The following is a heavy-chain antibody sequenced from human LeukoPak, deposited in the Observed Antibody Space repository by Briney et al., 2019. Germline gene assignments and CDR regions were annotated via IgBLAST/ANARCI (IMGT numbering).Heavy chain of an antibody. J-gene: IGHJ6*03. CDR3: ARNGYYGSFYYYMDV. CDR1: GYTFTSYD. V-gene: IGHV1-8*01. Sequence: ASVTVSCKASGYTFTSYDINWVRQAPGQGLEWMGWMNPNSSNTGYAQKFQGRVTMTRDTSINTAYLELNSLRSDDTAVYYCARNGYYGSFYYYMDVWGKGTTVTVSS. D-gene: IGHD3-10*01. CDR2: MNPNSSNT.